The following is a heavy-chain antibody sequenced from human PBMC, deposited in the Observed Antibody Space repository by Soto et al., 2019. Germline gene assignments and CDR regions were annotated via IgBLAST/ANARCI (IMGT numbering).Heavy chain of an antibody. CDR3: ARELKQWLDEPTDY. D-gene: IGHD6-19*01. J-gene: IGHJ4*02. CDR1: GFTVSSNY. V-gene: IGHV3-66*01. CDR2: IYSGGST. Sequence: GGSLRLSCAASGFTVSSNYMSWVRQAPGKGLEWVSVIYSGGSTYYADSVKGRFTISRDNSKNTLYLQINSLRAEDTAVYYCARELKQWLDEPTDYWGQGTLVTVSS.